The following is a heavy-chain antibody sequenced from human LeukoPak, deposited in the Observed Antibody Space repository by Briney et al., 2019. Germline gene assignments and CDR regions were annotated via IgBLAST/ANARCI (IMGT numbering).Heavy chain of an antibody. V-gene: IGHV1-2*02. CDR1: GYTFTGYY. CDR3: ARDVGEYCSSIDCYASDY. J-gene: IGHJ4*02. D-gene: IGHD2-2*01. Sequence: GASVKVSCKASGYTFTGYYIHWVRQAPGLGLEWMGWINPSSGGTNYAQKFQGRVGMTRDTSISTVYMELSRLRSDDTAVYYCARDVGEYCSSIDCYASDYWGQGTLVTVSS. CDR2: INPSSGGT.